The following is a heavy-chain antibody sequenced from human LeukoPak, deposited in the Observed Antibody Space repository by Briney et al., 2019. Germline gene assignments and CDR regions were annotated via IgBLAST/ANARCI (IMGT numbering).Heavy chain of an antibody. CDR2: ITSSSSYI. D-gene: IGHD1-26*01. CDR1: GFTFSNYN. J-gene: IGHJ6*03. Sequence: GGSLRLSCAASGFTFSNYNMNWVRHAPGKELEWVSSITSSSSYIYYADSVKGRFTISRDNAKNSLYLQMNSLRAEDTAVYYCARDPYSGSYSAYYYYYMDVWGKGTTVTVSS. CDR3: ARDPYSGSYSAYYYYYMDV. V-gene: IGHV3-21*01.